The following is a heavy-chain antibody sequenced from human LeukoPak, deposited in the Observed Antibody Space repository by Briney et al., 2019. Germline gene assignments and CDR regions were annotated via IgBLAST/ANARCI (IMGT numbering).Heavy chain of an antibody. CDR3: ARVDCSSTSCYEFDY. Sequence: NPGGSLRLSCAASGFTFSDYYMSWIRQAPGKGLEWVSYIRSSGSTIYYADSVKGRFTISRDNAKNSLYLQMNSLRAEDTAVYYVARVDCSSTSCYEFDYWGQGPLVTVSS. CDR2: IRSSGSTI. CDR1: GFTFSDYY. J-gene: IGHJ4*02. V-gene: IGHV3-11*04. D-gene: IGHD2-2*01.